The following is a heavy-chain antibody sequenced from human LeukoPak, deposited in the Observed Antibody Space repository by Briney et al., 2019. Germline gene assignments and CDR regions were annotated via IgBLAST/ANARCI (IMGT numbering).Heavy chain of an antibody. CDR3: ARWGPAGYFDY. CDR1: GFTLRNYA. CDR2: IYSGGST. V-gene: IGHV3-53*01. J-gene: IGHJ4*02. D-gene: IGHD2-2*01. Sequence: PGGSLRLSCAASGFTLRNYAMSWVRLAPGKGLEWVSVIYSGGSTYYADSVKGRFTISRDNSKNTLYLQMNSLRAEDTAVYYCARWGPAGYFDYWGQGTLVTVSS.